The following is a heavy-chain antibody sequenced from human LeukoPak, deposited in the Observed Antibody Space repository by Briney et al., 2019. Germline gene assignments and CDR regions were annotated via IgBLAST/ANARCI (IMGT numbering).Heavy chain of an antibody. CDR1: GFTFSSYE. V-gene: IGHV3-48*03. D-gene: IGHD3-10*01. Sequence: PGGSLRLSCAASGFTFSSYEMNWVRQAPGKGLEWVSYISSSGSTIYYADSVKGRFTISRDNAKNSLYLQMNSLRAEDTAVYYCASLMVRGVMRRDYWGQGTLVTVSS. CDR2: ISSSGSTI. J-gene: IGHJ4*02. CDR3: ASLMVRGVMRRDY.